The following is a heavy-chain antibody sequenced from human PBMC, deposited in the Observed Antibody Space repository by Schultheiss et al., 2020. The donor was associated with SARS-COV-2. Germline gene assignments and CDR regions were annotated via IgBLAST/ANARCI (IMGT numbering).Heavy chain of an antibody. Sequence: SETLSLTCAVYGGSFSGYYWSWIRQPPGKGLEWIGYIYYSGSTIYYSGSTNYNPSLKSRVTISVDTSKNQFSLKLSSVTAADTAVYYCAREPHIVVDGMDVWGQGTTVTVSS. D-gene: IGHD2-15*01. CDR1: GGSFSGYY. J-gene: IGHJ6*02. CDR2: IYYSGSTIYYSGST. V-gene: IGHV4-59*12. CDR3: AREPHIVVDGMDV.